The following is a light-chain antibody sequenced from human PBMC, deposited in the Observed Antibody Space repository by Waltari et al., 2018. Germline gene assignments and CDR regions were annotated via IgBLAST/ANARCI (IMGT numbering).Light chain of an antibody. J-gene: IGLJ3*02. CDR3: ETGGHGTWV. V-gene: IGLV4-69*01. CDR1: SGHSSNI. CDR2: VNSDGSH. Sequence: QLVLTQSPAASASLGASVKLTCNLSSGHSSNIIAGHQQQPGKGPRDLMKVNSDGSHRQGDHIPYRLSGSSSGAERYLTISGLQSEDEADYYCETGGHGTWVFGGGTKLTVL.